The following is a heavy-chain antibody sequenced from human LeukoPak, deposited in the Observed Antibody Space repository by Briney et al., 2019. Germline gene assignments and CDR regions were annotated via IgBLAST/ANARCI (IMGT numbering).Heavy chain of an antibody. J-gene: IGHJ6*04. CDR3: AKDRAVGELSYWVRV. CDR1: GFTFSSYS. V-gene: IGHV3-21*04. D-gene: IGHD3-10*01. CDR2: ISSSSSYI. Sequence: GGSLRLSCAASGFTFSSYSMNWVRQAPGKGLEWVSSISSSSSYIYYADSVKGRFTISRDNAKNSLYLQMNSLRAEDTAVYYCAKDRAVGELSYWVRVWGKGTTVTVSS.